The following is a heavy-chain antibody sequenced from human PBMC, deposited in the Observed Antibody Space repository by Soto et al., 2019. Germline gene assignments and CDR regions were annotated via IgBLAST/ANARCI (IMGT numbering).Heavy chain of an antibody. CDR3: ARGRGDAAGTRFDS. J-gene: IGHJ4*02. CDR2: IYYSGSA. CDR1: GGSLSPDY. Sequence: SETLYRTCSVYGGSLSPDYWGWIRQPPGKGLEWIGYIYYSGSATYNSSLKSRVTMSVDTSTRQISLKVSSVSAADTAVYHCARGRGDAAGTRFDSWGQG. V-gene: IGHV4-59*01. D-gene: IGHD6-13*01.